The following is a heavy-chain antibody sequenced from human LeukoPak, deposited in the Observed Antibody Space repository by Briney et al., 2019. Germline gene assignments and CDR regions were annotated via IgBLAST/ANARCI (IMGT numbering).Heavy chain of an antibody. CDR2: ISSSSSTI. J-gene: IGHJ4*02. CDR1: GFTFSSYS. CDR3: AKSHYCSSTSCYSLFHY. V-gene: IGHV3-48*04. Sequence: GGSLRLSCAASGFTFSSYSMNWVRQAPGKGLEWVSYISSSSSTIYYADSVKGRFTISRDNAKNSLYLQMNSLRAEDTAVYYCAKSHYCSSTSCYSLFHYWGQGTLVTVSS. D-gene: IGHD2-2*01.